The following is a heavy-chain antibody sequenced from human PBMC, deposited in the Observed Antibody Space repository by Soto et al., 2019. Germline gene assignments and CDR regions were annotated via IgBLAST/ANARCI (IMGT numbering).Heavy chain of an antibody. D-gene: IGHD3-22*01. V-gene: IGHV5-51*01. J-gene: IGHJ4*02. CDR3: ARQGSSGYYVDALDFDY. CDR1: GYSFTSYW. CDR2: IYPGDSDT. Sequence: PGESLKISCKGSGYSFTSYWIGWVRQMPGKGLEWMGIIYPGDSDTRYSPSFQGQVTISADKSISTAYLQWSSLKASDTAMYYCARQGSSGYYVDALDFDYWGQGTLVTVSS.